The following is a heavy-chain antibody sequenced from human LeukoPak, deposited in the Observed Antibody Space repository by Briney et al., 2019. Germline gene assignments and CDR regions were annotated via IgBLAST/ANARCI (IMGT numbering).Heavy chain of an antibody. CDR3: ARYRDYYYYYMDV. D-gene: IGHD1-14*01. J-gene: IGHJ6*03. V-gene: IGHV5-51*01. CDR2: IYFVDSDT. Sequence: GESLKISLKGSGYSLNRYWIGLGRQRPGKGLEGGEIIYFVDSDTRYSPSFQGQVTMSADKSISTAYLQWSSLKASDTAMYYCARYRDYYYYYMDVWGKGTTVTVSS. CDR1: GYSLNRYW.